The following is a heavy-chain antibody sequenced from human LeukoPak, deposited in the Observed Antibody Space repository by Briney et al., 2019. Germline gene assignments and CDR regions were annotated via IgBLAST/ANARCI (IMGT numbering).Heavy chain of an antibody. J-gene: IGHJ4*02. CDR1: GFTFSSYS. Sequence: HAGGSLRLSCAASGFTFSSYSMNWVRQAPGKGLEWVSYISSSSSTIYYADSVKGRFTISRDNAKNSLYLQMNSLRAEDTAVYYCASKGCTGGNCKHYFDYWGQGTLVTVAS. CDR2: ISSSSSTI. D-gene: IGHD2-8*02. CDR3: ASKGCTGGNCKHYFDY. V-gene: IGHV3-48*01.